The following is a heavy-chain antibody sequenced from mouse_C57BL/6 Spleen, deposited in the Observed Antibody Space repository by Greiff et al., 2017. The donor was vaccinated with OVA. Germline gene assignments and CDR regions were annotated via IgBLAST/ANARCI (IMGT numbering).Heavy chain of an antibody. V-gene: IGHV1-52*01. Sequence: QVQLQQSGAELVRPGSSVKLSCKASGYTFTSYWMHWVKQRPIQGLEWIGNIDPSDSETHYNQKFKDKATLTVDKSSSTAYMQLSSLTSEDSAVYYCARLEAPVVATDYAMDYWGQGTSVTVSS. CDR3: ARLEAPVVATDYAMDY. CDR1: GYTFTSYW. J-gene: IGHJ4*01. CDR2: IDPSDSET. D-gene: IGHD1-1*01.